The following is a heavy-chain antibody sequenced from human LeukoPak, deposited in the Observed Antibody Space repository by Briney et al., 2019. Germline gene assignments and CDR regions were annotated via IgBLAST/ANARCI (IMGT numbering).Heavy chain of an antibody. CDR1: GGSISSYY. D-gene: IGHD3-3*01. J-gene: IGHJ4*02. CDR3: AISTYYDFWSGYPLDY. CDR2: IYYSGST. V-gene: IGHV4-59*01. Sequence: PSETLSLTCTVSGGSISSYYWSWIRQPPGKGLEWIGYIYYSGSTNYNPSLKSRVTISVDTSKNQFSLKLSSVTAADTAVYYCAISTYYDFWSGYPLDYWGQGTLVTVSS.